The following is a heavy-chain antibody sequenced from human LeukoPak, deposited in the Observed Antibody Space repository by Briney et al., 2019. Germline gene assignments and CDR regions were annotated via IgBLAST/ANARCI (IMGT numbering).Heavy chain of an antibody. V-gene: IGHV1-8*01. D-gene: IGHD3-3*01. CDR2: MNPNSGNT. CDR1: GYTFTSYD. J-gene: IGHJ6*03. CDR3: ARGPPAHHYDLWSGGDYYYMDV. Sequence: ASVKVSCKASGYTFTSYDINWVRQATGQGLEWMGWMNPNSGNTGYAQKFQGRVTMTRNTSISTAYMELSSLRSEDTAVYYCARGPPAHHYDLWSGGDYYYMDVWGKGNTVTVSS.